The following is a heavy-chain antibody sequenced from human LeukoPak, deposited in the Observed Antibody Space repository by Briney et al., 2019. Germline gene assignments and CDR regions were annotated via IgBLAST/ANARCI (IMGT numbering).Heavy chain of an antibody. D-gene: IGHD3-22*01. CDR1: GYTFTSYD. CDR2: MNPNSGNT. J-gene: IGHJ6*02. CDR3: ARGTPTYYYGSSGYPYYYYYGMDV. V-gene: IGHV1-8*01. Sequence: ASVKVSCKASGYTFTSYDINWVRQATGQGLEWMGWMNPNSGNTGYAQKFQGRVTMTRNTSISTAYMELSSLRSEDTAVYYCARGTPTYYYGSSGYPYYYYYGMDVWGQGTTVTVSS.